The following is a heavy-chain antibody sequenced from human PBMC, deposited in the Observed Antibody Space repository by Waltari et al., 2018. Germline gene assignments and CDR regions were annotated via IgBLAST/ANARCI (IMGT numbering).Heavy chain of an antibody. Sequence: EVRLVESGGGLVQPGGSLRLSCAASGFTFSSYWMSWVRQAPGKGLEWVANIKQDGMEKYYVDSVKGRFTISRDNAKNSLYLQMNSLRAEDTAVYYCAREIRGTGHAEYFQHWGQGTLVTVSS. D-gene: IGHD1-1*01. CDR1: GFTFSSYW. CDR2: IKQDGMEK. CDR3: AREIRGTGHAEYFQH. V-gene: IGHV3-7*01. J-gene: IGHJ1*01.